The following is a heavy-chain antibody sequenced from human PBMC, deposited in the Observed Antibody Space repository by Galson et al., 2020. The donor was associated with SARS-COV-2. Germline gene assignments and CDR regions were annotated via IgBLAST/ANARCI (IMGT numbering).Heavy chain of an antibody. V-gene: IGHV3-21*01. Sequence: NSGGSLRLSCAASGFTFSSYSMNWVRQAPGKGLEWVSSISSSSSYIYYADSVKGRFTISRDNAKNSLYLQMNSLGAEDTAVYYGARGGSGSYHLDYWGQGTLVTVSS. J-gene: IGHJ4*02. CDR3: ARGGSGSYHLDY. CDR1: GFTFSSYS. CDR2: ISSSSSYI. D-gene: IGHD3-10*01.